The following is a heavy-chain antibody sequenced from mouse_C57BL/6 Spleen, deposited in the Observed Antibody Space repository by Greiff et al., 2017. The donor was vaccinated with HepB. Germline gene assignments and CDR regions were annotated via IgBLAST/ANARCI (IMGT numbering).Heavy chain of an antibody. V-gene: IGHV2-9-1*01. J-gene: IGHJ4*01. D-gene: IGHD1-1*01. CDR2: IWTGGGT. CDR3: ARTSYGSSSYYAMDY. Sequence: VNVVESGPGLVAPSQSLSITCTVSGFSLTSYAISWVRQPPGKGLEWLGVIWTGGGTNYNSALKSRLSISKDNSKSQVFLKMNSLQTDDTARYYCARTSYGSSSYYAMDYWGQGTSVTVSS. CDR1: GFSLTSYA.